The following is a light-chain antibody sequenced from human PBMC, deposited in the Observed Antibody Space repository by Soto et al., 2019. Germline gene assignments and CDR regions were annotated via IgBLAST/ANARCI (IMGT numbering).Light chain of an antibody. CDR1: SSNIGSNT. CDR2: INN. J-gene: IGLJ3*02. Sequence: QSVLTQPPSASGTPGQRVTIFCSGSSSNIGSNTVNWYQQLPGTAPKLLIYINNQRPSGVPGRFSGSKSGTSASLAISGLQSEDEAGYYCATWDDSLNAWVFGGGTKLTVL. CDR3: ATWDDSLNAWV. V-gene: IGLV1-44*01.